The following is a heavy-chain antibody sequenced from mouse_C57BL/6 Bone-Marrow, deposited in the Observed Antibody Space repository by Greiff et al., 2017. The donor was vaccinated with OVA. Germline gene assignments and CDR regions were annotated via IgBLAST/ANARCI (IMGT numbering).Heavy chain of an antibody. CDR2: IDPEDGET. D-gene: IGHD1-1*01. CDR1: GFNIKDYY. Sequence: EVQLQQSGAELVKPGASVKLSCTASGFNIKDYYMHWVKQRTEQGLEWIGRIDPEDGETKYAQKFPGKATLTADTSSNTAYLQLSSLTSEDTAVYYCARRDYGSSYWCFDVWGTGTTVTVSS. V-gene: IGHV14-2*01. CDR3: ARRDYGSSYWCFDV. J-gene: IGHJ1*03.